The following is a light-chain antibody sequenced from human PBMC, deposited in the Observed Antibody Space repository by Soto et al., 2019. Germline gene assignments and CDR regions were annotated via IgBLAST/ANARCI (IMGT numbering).Light chain of an antibody. CDR3: QQHNSHCT. Sequence: DIQMTQSPSTLSASVGDRVTITCRASQSISSWLAWYQQKPGKAPKLLIYDASSLESGVPSRFSGSGSGTDFTLTISSLQPDDFATYYCQQHNSHCTFGQGTKVDIK. V-gene: IGKV1-5*01. J-gene: IGKJ1*01. CDR1: QSISSW. CDR2: DAS.